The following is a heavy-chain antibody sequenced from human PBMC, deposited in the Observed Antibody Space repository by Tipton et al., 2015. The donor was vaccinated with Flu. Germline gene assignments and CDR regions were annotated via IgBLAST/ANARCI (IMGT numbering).Heavy chain of an antibody. J-gene: IGHJ3*02. V-gene: IGHV1-2*02. CDR2: IHLNRGST. CDR3: RAVTGDVFDI. CDR1: GYTLTGYY. Sequence: QLVQSGADVKKPGASLRVSCKGSGYTLTGYYIHWVRQAPGQGLEWLGYIHLNRGSTEYAPKFQGRVTMTRDTSISAAYMELRTLRNDDTAVYFCRAVTGDVFDIWGPGTMVTVSS. D-gene: IGHD6-19*01.